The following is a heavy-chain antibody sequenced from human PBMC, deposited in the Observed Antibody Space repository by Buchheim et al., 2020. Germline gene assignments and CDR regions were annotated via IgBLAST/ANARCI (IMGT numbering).Heavy chain of an antibody. CDR1: GISISTYF. CDR2: IHYTGNT. CDR3: ARVVPYYYYGMDV. D-gene: IGHD3-16*02. Sequence: QVQLQESGPGLVKPSETLSLTCSVSGISISTYFWNWIRQPPGKGPEWIGYIHYTGNTNYNASLKSRVTISIDTSKNQFSLKLSSVTAADTAVYYCARVVPYYYYGMDVWGQGTT. V-gene: IGHV4-59*01. J-gene: IGHJ6*02.